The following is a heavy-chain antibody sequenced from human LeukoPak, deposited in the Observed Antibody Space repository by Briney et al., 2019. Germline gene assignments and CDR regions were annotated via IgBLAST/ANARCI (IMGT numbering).Heavy chain of an antibody. CDR1: GFTFSNYW. CDR3: ARTYRNGDKFCSVY. D-gene: IGHD5-24*01. J-gene: IGHJ4*02. CDR2: INQDGSEK. V-gene: IGHV3-7*01. Sequence: GGSLRLSCAASGFTFSNYWINWVRQAPGKGLEWVANINQDGSEKYYVDSVKGRFTTSRDNAKDSLYLQMSSLRAEDTAVYYCARTYRNGDKFCSVYWGQGTLVTVSS.